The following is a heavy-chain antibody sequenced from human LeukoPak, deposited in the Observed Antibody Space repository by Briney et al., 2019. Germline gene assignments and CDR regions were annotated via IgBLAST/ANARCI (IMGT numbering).Heavy chain of an antibody. Sequence: GGSLRLSCAAAGFSFDDYAMYWVRQAPGKGLQWVSVISADGDSTYYADSVTGRFTISRDNSKNSLYLQMSSLRSEDTAFYYCAKDQAPYYYATTGYPDYWGQGTLVTVSS. CDR2: ISADGDST. D-gene: IGHD3-22*01. CDR3: AKDQAPYYYATTGYPDY. CDR1: GFSFDDYA. V-gene: IGHV3-43*02. J-gene: IGHJ4*02.